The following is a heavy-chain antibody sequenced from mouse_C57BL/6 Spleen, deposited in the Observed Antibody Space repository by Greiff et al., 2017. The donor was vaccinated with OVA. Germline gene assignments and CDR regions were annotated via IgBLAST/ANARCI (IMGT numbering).Heavy chain of an antibody. CDR1: GYTFTDYE. CDR2: IDPETGGT. V-gene: IGHV1-15*01. J-gene: IGHJ4*01. Sequence: VKLMESGAELVRPGASVTLSCKASGYTFTDYEMHWVKQTPVHGLEWIGAIDPETGGTAYNQKFKGKAILTADKSSSTAYMELRSLTSEDSAVYYCTREIAMDYWGQGTSVTVSS. CDR3: TREIAMDY.